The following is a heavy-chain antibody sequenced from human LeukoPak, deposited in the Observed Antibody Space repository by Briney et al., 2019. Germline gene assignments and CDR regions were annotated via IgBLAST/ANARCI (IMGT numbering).Heavy chain of an antibody. CDR1: GFTFDSYS. CDR2: ISSSSNYI. V-gene: IGHV3-21*01. Sequence: GGSLRLSCAASGFTFDSYSMNWVRQAPGKGLEWVSSISSSSNYIYYADSVKGRFTISRDNAKNSLYLQMNSLRAENTAVYYCAIDYLVVPAAMWWFDPWGQGALVTVSS. J-gene: IGHJ5*02. D-gene: IGHD2-2*01. CDR3: AIDYLVVPAAMWWFDP.